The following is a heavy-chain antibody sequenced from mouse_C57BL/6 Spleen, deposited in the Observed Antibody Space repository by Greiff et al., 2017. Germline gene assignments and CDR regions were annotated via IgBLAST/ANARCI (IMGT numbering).Heavy chain of an antibody. V-gene: IGHV1-18*01. CDR3: ARRNSGYVGFAY. Sequence: EVQLQESGPELVKPGASVKIPCKASGYTFTDYNMDWVKQSHGKSLEWIGDINPNNGGTIYNQKFKGKATLTVDKSSSTAYMELRSLTSEDTAVYYCARRNSGYVGFAYWGQGTLVTVSA. CDR1: GYTFTDYN. CDR2: INPNNGGT. J-gene: IGHJ3*01. D-gene: IGHD3-2*02.